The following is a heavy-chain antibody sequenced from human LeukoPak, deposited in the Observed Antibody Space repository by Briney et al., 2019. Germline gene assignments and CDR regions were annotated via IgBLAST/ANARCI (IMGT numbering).Heavy chain of an antibody. CDR3: ATRNYYDHSGYYYLYYFDY. Sequence: QSGGSLRLSCAASGFTFSSYGMHWVRQAPGKGLEWVAFIRYDGSNKYYADSVKGRFTISRDNSKNTLYLQMNSLRVEDTAVYYCATRNYYDHSGYYYLYYFDYWGQGTLVTVSS. V-gene: IGHV3-30*02. CDR1: GFTFSSYG. CDR2: IRYDGSNK. D-gene: IGHD3-22*01. J-gene: IGHJ4*02.